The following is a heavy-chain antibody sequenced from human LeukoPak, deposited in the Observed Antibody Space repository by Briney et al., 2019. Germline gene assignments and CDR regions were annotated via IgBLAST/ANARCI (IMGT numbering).Heavy chain of an antibody. CDR3: ARAQGSRVVVINCFDY. V-gene: IGHV3-48*03. D-gene: IGHD3-22*01. CDR2: ISSSGSTI. CDR1: GFTFSSYE. J-gene: IGHJ4*02. Sequence: PGGSLRLSCAASGFTFSSYEMNWVRQAPGKGLEWVSYISSSGSTIYYADSVKGRFTISRDNAKNSLYLQMNSLRAEDTAVYYCARAQGSRVVVINCFDYWGQGTLVTVSS.